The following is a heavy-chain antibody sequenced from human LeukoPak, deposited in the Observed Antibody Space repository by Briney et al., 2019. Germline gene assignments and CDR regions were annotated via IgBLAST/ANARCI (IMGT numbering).Heavy chain of an antibody. D-gene: IGHD3-9*01. Sequence: GGSLRLSCTASGFTFGDYAMSWFRQAPGKGLEWVGFIRSKAYGGTTEYAASVKGRFTISRDDSKSIAYLQMNSLKTEDTAVYYCTRERSGYDILTGYNYFDYWGQGTLVTVSS. V-gene: IGHV3-49*03. CDR2: IRSKAYGGTT. CDR1: GFTFGDYA. CDR3: TRERSGYDILTGYNYFDY. J-gene: IGHJ4*02.